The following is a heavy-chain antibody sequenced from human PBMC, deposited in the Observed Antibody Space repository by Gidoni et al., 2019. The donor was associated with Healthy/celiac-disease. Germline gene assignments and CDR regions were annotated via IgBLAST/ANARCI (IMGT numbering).Heavy chain of an antibody. CDR2: IIPIFGTA. J-gene: IGHJ6*02. CDR3: ARGITMVRGVIFRRDYYYGMDV. V-gene: IGHV1-69*12. CDR1: GGTFSSYA. Sequence: QVQLVQSGDEVKKPGSSVKVSCKASGGTFSSYAISWVRQAPGQGLEWMGGIIPIFGTANYAQKFQGRVTITADESTSTAYMELSSLRSEDTAVYYCARGITMVRGVIFRRDYYYGMDVWGQGTTVTVSS. D-gene: IGHD3-10*01.